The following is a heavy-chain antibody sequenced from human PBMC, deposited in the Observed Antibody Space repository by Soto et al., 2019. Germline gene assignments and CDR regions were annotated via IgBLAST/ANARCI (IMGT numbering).Heavy chain of an antibody. CDR3: GRGGADCSLRYFEV. CDR2: IYQSGNS. D-gene: IGHD2-15*01. V-gene: IGHV4-30-2*01. CDR1: GGSIVRGGYC. Sequence: QLQLQESGSGLVKPSQTLSLTCTVSGGSIVRGGYCWTWIRQAPGQRLESIGSIYQSGNSYLNPSPKRRVTLSVDKAENQFSLNLTSVTAADTAVYYCGRGGADCSLRYFEVWGRGALVTVSS. J-gene: IGHJ2*01.